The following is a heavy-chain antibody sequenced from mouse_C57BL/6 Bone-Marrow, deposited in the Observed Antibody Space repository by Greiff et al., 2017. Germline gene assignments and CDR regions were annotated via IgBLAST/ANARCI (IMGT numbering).Heavy chain of an antibody. CDR1: GFSLTSYG. J-gene: IGHJ4*01. V-gene: IGHV2-5*01. Sequence: VQVVESGPGLVQPSQSLSITCTVSGFSLTSYGVHWVRQSPGKGLEWLGVIWRGGSTDYNAAFMSRLSITKDNSKSQVFFKMNSLQADDTAIYYCAKKGANWDSMDYGGQGTSVTVSS. D-gene: IGHD4-1*01. CDR3: AKKGANWDSMDY. CDR2: IWRGGST.